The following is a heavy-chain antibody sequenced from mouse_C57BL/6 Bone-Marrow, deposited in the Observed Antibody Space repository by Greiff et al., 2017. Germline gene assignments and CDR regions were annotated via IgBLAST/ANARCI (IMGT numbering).Heavy chain of an antibody. CDR2: ISYDGSN. CDR1: GYSITSGYY. V-gene: IGHV3-6*01. J-gene: IGHJ3*01. CDR3: AGGYDEAY. D-gene: IGHD2-2*01. Sequence: EVQLQESGPGLVKPSQSLSLTCSVTGYSITSGYYWNWIRQFPGNKLEWMGYISYDGSNNYNPSLKNRISITRDTSKNQFFLKLNSVTTEDTATYYCAGGYDEAYWGQGTLVTVSA.